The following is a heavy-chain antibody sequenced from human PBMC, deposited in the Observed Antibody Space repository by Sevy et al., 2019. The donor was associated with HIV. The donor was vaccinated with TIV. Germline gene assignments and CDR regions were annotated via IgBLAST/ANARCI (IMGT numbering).Heavy chain of an antibody. Sequence: GGSLRLSCSASGFTFSSYAMHWVRQAPGKGLEYVSGISSNGGSTYYADSVKGRFTISRDNTKNTLYLQMNSLRAEDTAVYYCASLPSNYYVRGGYSGDDAFDIWGQGTMVTVSS. V-gene: IGHV3-64*04. J-gene: IGHJ3*02. CDR3: ASLPSNYYVRGGYSGDDAFDI. CDR1: GFTFSSYA. CDR2: ISSNGGST. D-gene: IGHD3-22*01.